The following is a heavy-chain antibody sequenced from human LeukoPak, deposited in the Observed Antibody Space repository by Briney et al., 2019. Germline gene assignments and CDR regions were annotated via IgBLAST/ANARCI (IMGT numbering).Heavy chain of an antibody. CDR3: ARERGEVITMIVE. J-gene: IGHJ4*02. CDR2: IYHSGST. D-gene: IGHD3-22*01. Sequence: PSETLSLTCTVSGYSISSGYYWGWIRQPPGKGLEWIGSIYHSGSTYYNPSLKSRVTISVDTSKNQFSLKLSSVTAADTAVYYCARERGEVITMIVEWGQGTLVTVSS. V-gene: IGHV4-38-2*02. CDR1: GYSISSGYY.